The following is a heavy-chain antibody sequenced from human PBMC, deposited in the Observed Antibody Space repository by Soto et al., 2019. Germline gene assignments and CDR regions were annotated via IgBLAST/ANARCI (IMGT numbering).Heavy chain of an antibody. CDR2: INHSGST. CDR3: ARGGPGDLDP. J-gene: IGHJ5*02. D-gene: IGHD3-10*01. Sequence: SETLSLTCAVYGGSFSSYYWSWIRQPPGKGLEWIGEINHSGSTNYSPSLKSRVTISVDTSKNQFSLKLSSVTAADTAVYFCARGGPGDLDPWGQGTLVTVSS. CDR1: GGSFSSYY. V-gene: IGHV4-34*01.